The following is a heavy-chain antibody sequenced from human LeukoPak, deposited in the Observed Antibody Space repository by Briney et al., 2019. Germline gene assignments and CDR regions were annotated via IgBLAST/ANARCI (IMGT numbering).Heavy chain of an antibody. CDR3: AKVRAPSGWFNSDS. Sequence: GGSLRLSCAASGFTLSSDAMSGVRQAPGKGLEWVSAISGSGGSTYYADSVKGRFTISRDNSKNTLYLQMNSLRVEDTAAYYCAKVRAPSGWFNSDSWGQGTLVTVSS. CDR2: ISGSGGST. J-gene: IGHJ4*02. V-gene: IGHV3-23*01. D-gene: IGHD6-19*01. CDR1: GFTLSSDA.